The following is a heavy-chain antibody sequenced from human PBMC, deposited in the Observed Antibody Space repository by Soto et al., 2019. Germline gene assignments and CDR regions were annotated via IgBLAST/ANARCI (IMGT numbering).Heavy chain of an antibody. D-gene: IGHD6-13*01. J-gene: IGHJ4*02. CDR2: INAGNGNT. CDR1: GYTFTSYA. V-gene: IGHV1-3*01. Sequence: ASGKVSCKASGYTFTSYAMHWVRQAPGQRLEWMGWINAGNGNTKYSQKFQGRVTITRDTSASTAYMELSSLRSEDTAVYSCARSVAAAGYYFDYWGQGTLVTVSS. CDR3: ARSVAAAGYYFDY.